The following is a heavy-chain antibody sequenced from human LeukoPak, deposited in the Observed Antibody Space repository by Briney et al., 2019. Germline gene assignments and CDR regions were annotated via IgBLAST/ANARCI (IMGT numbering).Heavy chain of an antibody. CDR3: ATSPVYSYGHPYYFDY. V-gene: IGHV3-21*01. D-gene: IGHD5-18*01. Sequence: PGGSLRLSCAASGFTFSSYEMNWVRQAPGKGLEWVSCISSSSSYIYYADSVKGRFTISRDNAKNSLYLQMNSLRAEDTAVYYCATSPVYSYGHPYYFDYWGQGTLVTVSS. CDR2: ISSSSSYI. J-gene: IGHJ4*02. CDR1: GFTFSSYE.